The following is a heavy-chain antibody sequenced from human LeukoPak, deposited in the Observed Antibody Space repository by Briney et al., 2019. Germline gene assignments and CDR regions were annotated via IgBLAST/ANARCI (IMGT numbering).Heavy chain of an antibody. J-gene: IGHJ5*02. CDR2: IYYSGNT. V-gene: IGHV4-39*02. CDR3: ARYSSSSGWFDP. CDR1: GGSISSSSYY. Sequence: SETPSLTCTVSGGSISSSSYYWVWIRQPPGKGLEWIGNIYYSGNTYYNPSFESRVTIFVDTSKNHFSLRLSSVTASDTALYYCARYSSSSGWFDPWGQGTLVTVSS. D-gene: IGHD6-6*01.